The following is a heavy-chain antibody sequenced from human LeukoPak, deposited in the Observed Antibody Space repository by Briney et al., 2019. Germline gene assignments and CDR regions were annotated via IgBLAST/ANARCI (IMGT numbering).Heavy chain of an antibody. Sequence: PSETLSLTCTVSGGSISSSSYYWGWIRQPPGKGLEWIGSIYYSGSTYYNPSLKSRVTISVDTSKNQFSLKLSSVTAADTAVYYCARDRLWELIFDYWGQGTLVTVSS. CDR1: GGSISSSSYY. J-gene: IGHJ4*02. CDR2: IYYSGST. D-gene: IGHD3-16*01. CDR3: ARDRLWELIFDY. V-gene: IGHV4-39*07.